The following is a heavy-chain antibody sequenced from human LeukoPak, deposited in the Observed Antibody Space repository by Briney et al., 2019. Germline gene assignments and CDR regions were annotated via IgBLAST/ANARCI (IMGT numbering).Heavy chain of an antibody. CDR2: IYAGDADT. D-gene: IGHD1-7*01. J-gene: IGHJ4*02. V-gene: IGHV5-51*01. CDR3: ARFRGELMDGFDF. Sequence: DSLKIPCKGSGHRFSTDWIAWVRQMPGKGLEWMGVIYAGDADTRCSPSFQGQVTISADKSLNTAYLQWTNPKASDTAMYYCARFRGELMDGFDFWGQGTLVTVSS. CDR1: GHRFSTDW.